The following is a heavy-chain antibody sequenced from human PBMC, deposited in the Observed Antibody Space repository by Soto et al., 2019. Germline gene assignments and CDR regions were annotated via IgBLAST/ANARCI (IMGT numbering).Heavy chain of an antibody. CDR2: ISGSGGST. Sequence: EVQLLESGGGLVQPGGSLRLSCAASGFTFSSYAMSWVRQAPGKGLEWVSAISGSGGSTYYADSVKGRFTISRDNSKNTLYLQMNSLRAEDTAVYYCAKDQIPDIVVVPAADDDAFGIWGQGTMVTVSS. CDR1: GFTFSSYA. J-gene: IGHJ3*02. D-gene: IGHD2-2*01. CDR3: AKDQIPDIVVVPAADDDAFGI. V-gene: IGHV3-23*01.